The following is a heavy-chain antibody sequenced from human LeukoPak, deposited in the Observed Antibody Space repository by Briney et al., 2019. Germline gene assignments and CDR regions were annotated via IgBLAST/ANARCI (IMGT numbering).Heavy chain of an antibody. J-gene: IGHJ4*02. D-gene: IGHD3-16*01. CDR3: ARANSGGPAPPYYFDY. CDR2: ISYDGSNK. CDR1: GFTFSSYG. V-gene: IGHV3-30*03. Sequence: GGSLRLSCAASGFTFSSYGMNWVRQAPGKGLEWVAVISYDGSNKYYADSVKGRFTISRDNSKNTLYLQMNRLRAEDTAVYYCARANSGGPAPPYYFDYWGQGTLVTVSS.